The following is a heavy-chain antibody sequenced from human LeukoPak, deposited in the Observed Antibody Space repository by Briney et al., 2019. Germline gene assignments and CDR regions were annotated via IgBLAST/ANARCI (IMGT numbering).Heavy chain of an antibody. V-gene: IGHV1-8*01. CDR1: GYTFTSYD. D-gene: IGHD3-10*01. CDR3: ARGNRYGSGSSYYKNYYYYYYYMDV. CDR2: MNPNSGNT. J-gene: IGHJ6*03. Sequence: ASVKVSCKASGYTFTSYDINWVRQATGQGLEWMGWMNPNSGNTGYAQKFQGRVTMTRNTSISTAYMELSSLRSEDTAVYYCARGNRYGSGSSYYKNYYYYYYYMDVWGKGTTVTISS.